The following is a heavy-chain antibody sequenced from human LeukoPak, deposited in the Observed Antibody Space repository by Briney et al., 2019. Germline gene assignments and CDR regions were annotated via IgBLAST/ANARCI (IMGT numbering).Heavy chain of an antibody. Sequence: ASVKVSCKASGYTFTGYYMHWVRQAPGQGLEWMGWINPSSGGTNYAQKFQGRVTMTRDTSISTAYMELSRLRSDDTAVYYCARDAFIAATHGWSDYWGQGTLVTVSS. D-gene: IGHD6-6*01. CDR2: INPSSGGT. J-gene: IGHJ4*02. CDR3: ARDAFIAATHGWSDY. V-gene: IGHV1-2*02. CDR1: GYTFTGYY.